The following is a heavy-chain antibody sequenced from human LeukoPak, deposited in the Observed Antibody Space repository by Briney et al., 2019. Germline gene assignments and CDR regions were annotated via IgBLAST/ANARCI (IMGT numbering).Heavy chain of an antibody. J-gene: IGHJ3*02. CDR1: GGTFSSYA. V-gene: IGHV1-69*05. Sequence: SVKVSCKXPGGTFSSYAISWVRQAPGQGLEWMGRIIPIFGTANYSQKFQGRVTITTDESTSTAYMELSSLRSEDTAVYYCARERQGLGYCSGGSCFDAFDIWGQGTMVTVSS. CDR3: ARERQGLGYCSGGSCFDAFDI. D-gene: IGHD2-15*01. CDR2: IIPIFGTA.